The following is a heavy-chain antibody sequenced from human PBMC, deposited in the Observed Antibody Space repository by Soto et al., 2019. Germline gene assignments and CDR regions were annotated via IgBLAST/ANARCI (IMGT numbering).Heavy chain of an antibody. Sequence: GRSLRLSCAASGFTFSTYPMSWVRQAPGKGLEWVSGISGSGISTYYTDSVKGRFTISRDNSKNTVFLQMNSLRDEDTAVYYCVKPPVITASYYYYAMDVWGQGTTVTVSS. CDR3: VKPPVITASYYYYAMDV. J-gene: IGHJ6*02. V-gene: IGHV3-23*01. D-gene: IGHD4-4*01. CDR2: ISGSGIST. CDR1: GFTFSTYP.